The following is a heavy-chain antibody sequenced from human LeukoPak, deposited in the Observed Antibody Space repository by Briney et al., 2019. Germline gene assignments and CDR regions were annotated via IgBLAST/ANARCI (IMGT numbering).Heavy chain of an antibody. D-gene: IGHD3-22*01. Sequence: ASVKVSCKASGYTFTSYDINWVRQATGQGLEWMGWMNPNSGNTGYAQKFQGRVTMTRNTSISTAYMELSSLRSEDTAVYYCARGAVLYDSSGYYYAGYFDYWRQGTLVTVSS. CDR3: ARGAVLYDSSGYYYAGYFDY. CDR2: MNPNSGNT. J-gene: IGHJ4*02. CDR1: GYTFTSYD. V-gene: IGHV1-8*01.